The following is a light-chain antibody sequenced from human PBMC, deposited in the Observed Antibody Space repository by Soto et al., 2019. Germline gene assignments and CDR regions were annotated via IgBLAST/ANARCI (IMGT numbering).Light chain of an antibody. CDR1: SSDVGAYNY. CDR3: QSYDSTLSARYV. J-gene: IGLJ1*01. V-gene: IGLV2-8*01. Sequence: QSALTQPPSASGSPGQSVTISCTGTSSDVGAYNYVSWYQHRPGKAPKLMIYEVTKRPSGVPDRFSGAKSGNTASLTVSGLQAEDEADYYCQSYDSTLSARYVFGTGTKVTVL. CDR2: EVT.